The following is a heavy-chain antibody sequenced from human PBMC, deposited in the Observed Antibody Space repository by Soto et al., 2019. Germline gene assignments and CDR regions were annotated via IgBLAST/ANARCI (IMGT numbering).Heavy chain of an antibody. D-gene: IGHD6-13*01. CDR3: ARVYSSSWYHLAY. Sequence: EVQLVESGGGLVQPGGSPRRSCAASGFTFSSDAMNWVRQATGKGLEWFSYISSSASTIYYADSVKGRFTISRDNAKNYLYPQMNSLRAEDTAVSYCARVYSSSWYHLAYGGQGPLVTVAS. CDR2: ISSSASTI. J-gene: IGHJ4*02. CDR1: GFTFSSDA. V-gene: IGHV3-48*03.